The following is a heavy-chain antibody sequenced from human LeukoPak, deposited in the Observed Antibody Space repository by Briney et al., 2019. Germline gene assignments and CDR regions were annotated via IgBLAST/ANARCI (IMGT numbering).Heavy chain of an antibody. D-gene: IGHD4-17*01. CDR3: VREDATAFDY. CDR2: ISSSGSTI. V-gene: IGHV3-48*03. J-gene: IGHJ4*02. CDR1: GFTFSSYE. Sequence: PGGSLRLSCAASGFTFSSYEMNWVRQAPGKGLEWVSYISSSGSTIYYADSVKGRFTISRDNAKNSLYLQMNSLRVEDTAVYYCVREDATAFDYWGQGTLVAVSS.